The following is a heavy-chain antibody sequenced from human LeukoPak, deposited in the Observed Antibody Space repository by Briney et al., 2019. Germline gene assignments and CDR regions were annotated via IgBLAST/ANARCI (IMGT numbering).Heavy chain of an antibody. Sequence: GESLKISCKGSGYSFTSYWIGWVRPMPGKGLEWMGIIYPGDSDTRYSPSFQGQVTISADKSISTAYLQWSSLKASDTAMYYCARQTYSSRGSLYYGMDVWGKGTTVTVSS. CDR3: ARQTYSSRGSLYYGMDV. V-gene: IGHV5-51*01. CDR2: IYPGDSDT. CDR1: GYSFTSYW. J-gene: IGHJ6*04. D-gene: IGHD6-13*01.